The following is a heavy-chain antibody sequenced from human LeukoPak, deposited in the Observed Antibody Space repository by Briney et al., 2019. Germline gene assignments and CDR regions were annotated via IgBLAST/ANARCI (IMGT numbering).Heavy chain of an antibody. CDR3: ARHQTLKDAFDI. CDR2: ISGSGGST. V-gene: IGHV3-23*01. J-gene: IGHJ3*02. CDR1: GFAFSSYA. Sequence: PGGSLRLSCAASGFAFSSYAMSWVRQAPGKGLEWVSAISGSGGSTYYADSVKGRFTISRDNSKNTLYLQMNSLRAEDTAVYYCARHQTLKDAFDIWGQGTMVTVSS.